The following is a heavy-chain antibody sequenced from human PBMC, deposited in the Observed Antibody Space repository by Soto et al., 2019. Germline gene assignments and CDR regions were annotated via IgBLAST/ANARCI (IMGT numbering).Heavy chain of an antibody. CDR2: ISGSGGST. J-gene: IGHJ4*02. CDR1: GFTFSSYA. Sequence: GSLRLSCAASGFTFSSYAMSWVRQAPGKGLEWVSAISGSGGSTYYADSVKGRFTISRDNSKNTLYLQMNSLRAEDTAVYYCAKVQRGIVVVPAAPFDHWGQGTLVTVSS. D-gene: IGHD2-2*01. CDR3: AKVQRGIVVVPAAPFDH. V-gene: IGHV3-23*01.